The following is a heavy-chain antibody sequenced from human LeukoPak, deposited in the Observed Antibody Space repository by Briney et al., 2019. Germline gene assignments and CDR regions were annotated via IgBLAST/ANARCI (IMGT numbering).Heavy chain of an antibody. D-gene: IGHD3-10*01. V-gene: IGHV3-9*01. CDR2: ISWNSGSI. Sequence: GRSLRLSCAASGFTFDDYAMHWVRQAPWKGLEWVSGISWNSGSIGYADSVKGRFTISRDNAKNSLYLQMNSLRAEDTALYYCVKDSSSVSTFDAFDIWGQGTMVTVSS. CDR3: VKDSSSVSTFDAFDI. CDR1: GFTFDDYA. J-gene: IGHJ3*02.